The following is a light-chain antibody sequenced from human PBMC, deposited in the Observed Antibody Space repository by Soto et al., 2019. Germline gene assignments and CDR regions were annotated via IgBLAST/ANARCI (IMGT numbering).Light chain of an antibody. CDR3: QQYDDVPLT. V-gene: IGKV1-33*01. Sequence: DIQMTQSPSSLSASVGDRVTITCRASQGISSYLNWYQQKPGKAPKLLIYDASNLETGVPSRFSGSGSGTDFTFTISSLQPEDIATYYCQQYDDVPLTFGGGTKVDIK. CDR1: QGISSY. J-gene: IGKJ4*01. CDR2: DAS.